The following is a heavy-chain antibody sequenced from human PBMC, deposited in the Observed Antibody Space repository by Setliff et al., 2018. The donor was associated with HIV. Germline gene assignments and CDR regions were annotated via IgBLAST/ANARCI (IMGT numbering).Heavy chain of an antibody. Sequence: SETLSLTCAVYGGSFSGYYWSWIRQPPGKGLEWIGEINHTGNTYHNPSLKSRVTISVEASKNQISLKLTAVTAADSAVYYCAREGDGIDFWGQGTLVTVSS. V-gene: IGHV4-34*01. CDR1: GGSFSGYY. CDR3: AREGDGIDF. J-gene: IGHJ4*02. CDR2: INHTGNT. D-gene: IGHD2-21*02.